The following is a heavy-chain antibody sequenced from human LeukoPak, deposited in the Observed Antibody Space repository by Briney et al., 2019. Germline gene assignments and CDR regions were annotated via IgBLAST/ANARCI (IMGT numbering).Heavy chain of an antibody. V-gene: IGHV3-9*01. D-gene: IGHD3-3*01. CDR2: ISWSSGII. Sequence: GGSLRLSCAASGFTFDDHGMHWVRQAPGKGLEWVSGISWSSGIIGYADSVKGRFTISRDNAKNSLYLRMDNLRAEDTALYYCAKDTGRPTDAITMEDDAFDIWGQGTMVTVSS. J-gene: IGHJ3*02. CDR1: GFTFDDHG. CDR3: AKDTGRPTDAITMEDDAFDI.